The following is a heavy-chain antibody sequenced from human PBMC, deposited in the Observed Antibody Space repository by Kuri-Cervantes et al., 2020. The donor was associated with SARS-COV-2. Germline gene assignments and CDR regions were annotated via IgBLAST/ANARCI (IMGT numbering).Heavy chain of an antibody. V-gene: IGHV1-3*01. D-gene: IGHD2-2*01. Sequence: ASVKVSCKASGYTFTDYAIHWVRQAPGQRLEWMGWINAGNGDTRYSQKFRGRVTTTRDTSASTAYMDLSSLRSEDTALYYCARDLPYCSRASCSRFDYWGQGTLVTVSS. J-gene: IGHJ4*02. CDR3: ARDLPYCSRASCSRFDY. CDR1: GYTFTDYA. CDR2: INAGNGDT.